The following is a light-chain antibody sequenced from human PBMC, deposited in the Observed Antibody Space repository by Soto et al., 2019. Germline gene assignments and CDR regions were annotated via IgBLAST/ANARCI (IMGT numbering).Light chain of an antibody. V-gene: IGLV2-23*01. J-gene: IGLJ2*01. CDR3: CSFAGSSTLV. CDR1: SSDFGNYNL. Sequence: QSALTQPASVSGSPGQSITISCTGTSSDFGNYNLVSWYQQSPGKAPKLMIYDASRRPSGVSNRFSGSKSGNTASLTISGLQAEDEADYYCCSFAGSSTLVFGGGTKVTVL. CDR2: DAS.